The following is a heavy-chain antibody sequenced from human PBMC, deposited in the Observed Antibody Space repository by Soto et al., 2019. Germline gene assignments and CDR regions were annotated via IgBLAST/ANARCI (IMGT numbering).Heavy chain of an antibody. Sequence: AGGALRLSCAASGFTFSSYAMSWIRQAPRKGLEWVSLMSGDGVSTYHAGSVKDRVTTPEGKSKNTPYLQMNSLRAEDTAIYYCAKDISSGYYYFEYWGQGTLVTVSA. CDR2: MSGDGVST. V-gene: IGHV3-23*01. CDR3: AKDISSGYYYFEY. J-gene: IGHJ4*02. D-gene: IGHD3-22*01. CDR1: GFTFSSYA.